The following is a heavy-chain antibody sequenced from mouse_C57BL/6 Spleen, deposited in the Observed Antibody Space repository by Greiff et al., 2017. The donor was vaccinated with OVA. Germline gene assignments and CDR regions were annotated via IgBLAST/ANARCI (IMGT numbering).Heavy chain of an antibody. CDR1: GFTFSDYG. D-gene: IGHD4-1*01. Sequence: EVQRVESGGGLVKPGGSLKLSCAASGFTFSDYGMHWVRQAPEKGLEWVAYISSGSSTIYYADTVKVRFTISRDNAKNTLFLQMTSLRSEDTAMYYCARLGRRIDYWGQGTTLTVSS. J-gene: IGHJ2*01. CDR3: ARLGRRIDY. CDR2: ISSGSSTI. V-gene: IGHV5-17*01.